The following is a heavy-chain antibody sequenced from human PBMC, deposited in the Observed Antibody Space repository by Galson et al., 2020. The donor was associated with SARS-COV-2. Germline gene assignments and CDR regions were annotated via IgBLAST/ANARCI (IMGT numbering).Heavy chain of an antibody. D-gene: IGHD5-18*01. V-gene: IGHV3-21*06. CDR2: ISGTSTNI. CDR3: TRERGYSYGYSDY. Sequence: NSGGPLRLSCAASGFTFSSYSMNWVRQAPGKGLERVSSISGTSTNIYYAHSVKGRFTISRDNAKNSLYLQMNSLGTEDTAVYYCTRERGYSYGYSDYWGQGTLVTVSS. J-gene: IGHJ4*02. CDR1: GFTFSSYS.